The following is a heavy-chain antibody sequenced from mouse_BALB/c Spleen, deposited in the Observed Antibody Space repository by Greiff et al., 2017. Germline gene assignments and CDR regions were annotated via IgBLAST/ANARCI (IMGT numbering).Heavy chain of an antibody. CDR2: ISYSGST. D-gene: IGHD2-1*01. Sequence: DVQLQESGPGLVKPSQSLSLTCTVTGYSITSDYAWNWIRQFPGNKLEWMGYISYSGSTSYNPSLKSRISITRDTSKNQFFLQLNSVTTEDTATYYCARSPYGNYGDYWGQGTTLTVSS. V-gene: IGHV3-2*02. CDR3: ARSPYGNYGDY. J-gene: IGHJ2*01. CDR1: GYSITSDYA.